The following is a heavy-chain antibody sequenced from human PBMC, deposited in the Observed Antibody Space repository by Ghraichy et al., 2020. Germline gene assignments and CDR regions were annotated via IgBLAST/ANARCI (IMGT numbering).Heavy chain of an antibody. CDR1: GGSISSGSFS. CDR2: IYHSGTP. D-gene: IGHD3-22*01. J-gene: IGHJ3*02. CDR3: ARAPYDDDGFYDDGFDI. V-gene: IGHV4-30-2*01. Sequence: SETLSLTCAVSGGSISSGSFSWSWIRQPPGKGLEWIGYIYHSGTPYYNPSLKSRVTISLDDSKNQFSLNLSSVTAADTAVYYCARAPYDDDGFYDDGFDIWGQGTMFTVSS.